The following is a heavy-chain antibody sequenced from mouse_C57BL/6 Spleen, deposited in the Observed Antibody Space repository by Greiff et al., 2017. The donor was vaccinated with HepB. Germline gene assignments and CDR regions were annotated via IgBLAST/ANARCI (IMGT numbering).Heavy chain of an antibody. D-gene: IGHD2-2*01. Sequence: QVTLKECGPGILQSSQTLSLTCSFSGFSLSTSGMGVSWIRQPSGKGLEWLAHIYWDDDKRYNPSLKSRLTISKDTSRNQVFLKITSVDTADTATYYCARSWNYGYPYWYFDVWGTGTTVTVSS. CDR3: ARSWNYGYPYWYFDV. J-gene: IGHJ1*03. V-gene: IGHV8-12*01. CDR2: IYWDDDK. CDR1: GFSLSTSGMG.